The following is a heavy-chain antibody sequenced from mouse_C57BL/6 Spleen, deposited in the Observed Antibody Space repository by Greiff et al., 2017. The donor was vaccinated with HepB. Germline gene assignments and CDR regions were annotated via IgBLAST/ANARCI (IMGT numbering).Heavy chain of an antibody. CDR1: GFTFSSYA. D-gene: IGHD2-4*01. CDR3: ARADDYGWFAY. J-gene: IGHJ3*01. V-gene: IGHV5-4*03. Sequence: DVKLVESGGGLVKPGGSLKLSCAASGFTFSSYAMSWVRQTPEKRLEWVATISDGGSYTYYPDNVKGRFTISRDNAKNNLYLQMSHLKSEDTAMYYCARADDYGWFAYWGQGTLVTVSA. CDR2: ISDGGSYT.